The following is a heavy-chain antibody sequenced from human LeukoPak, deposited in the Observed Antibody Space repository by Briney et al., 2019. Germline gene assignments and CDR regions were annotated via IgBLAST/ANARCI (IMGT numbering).Heavy chain of an antibody. J-gene: IGHJ4*02. CDR1: GFTFSSYA. Sequence: SGGSLRLSCAASGFTFSSYAMHWVRQAPGKGLEWVAVISYDGSNKYYADSVKGRFTISRDNSKNTLYLQMNSLRAEDTAVYYCARDSFRDGDYLDYWGQGTLVTVPS. CDR2: ISYDGSNK. D-gene: IGHD4-17*01. V-gene: IGHV3-30*04. CDR3: ARDSFRDGDYLDY.